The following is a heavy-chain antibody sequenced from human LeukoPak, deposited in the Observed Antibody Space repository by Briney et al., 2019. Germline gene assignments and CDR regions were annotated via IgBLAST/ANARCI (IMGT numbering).Heavy chain of an antibody. Sequence: ASVKVSCKASGYTFTNYSMHWVRQAPGQRLEWMGWINAGNGNTRYSQRFQGRVTLTRDASASTSYMELSSLTSEDTAVYYCARERVSPHWFDYWGQGTLVTVSS. D-gene: IGHD1-1*01. V-gene: IGHV1-3*01. CDR2: INAGNGNT. CDR3: ARERVSPHWFDY. CDR1: GYTFTNYS. J-gene: IGHJ4*02.